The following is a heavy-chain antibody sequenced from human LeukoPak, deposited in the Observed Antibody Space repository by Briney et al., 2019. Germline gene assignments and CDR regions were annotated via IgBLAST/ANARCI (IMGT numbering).Heavy chain of an antibody. CDR3: ARSIAAAGTYNWFGP. V-gene: IGHV1-46*01. CDR2: INPSGGST. D-gene: IGHD6-13*01. J-gene: IGHJ5*02. Sequence: GASVKVSCKASGYTFTSYYMHWVRQAPGQGLEWVGIINPSGGSTSYAQKFQGRVTMTRDTSTSTVYMELSSLRSEDTAVYYRARSIAAAGTYNWFGPWGQGTLVTVSS. CDR1: GYTFTSYY.